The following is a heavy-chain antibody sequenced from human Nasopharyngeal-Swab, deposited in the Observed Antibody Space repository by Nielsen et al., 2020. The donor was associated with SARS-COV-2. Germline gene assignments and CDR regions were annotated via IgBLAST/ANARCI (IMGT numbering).Heavy chain of an antibody. Sequence: SETLSLTCAVYGGSFSGCYWSWIRQPPGKGLEWIGEINHSGSTNYNPSLKSRVTISVDTSKNQFSLKLSSVTAADTAVYYCARGGYSGYDSSNWFDPWGQGTLVTVSS. J-gene: IGHJ5*02. CDR2: INHSGST. V-gene: IGHV4-34*01. CDR3: ARGGYSGYDSSNWFDP. CDR1: GGSFSGCY. D-gene: IGHD5-12*01.